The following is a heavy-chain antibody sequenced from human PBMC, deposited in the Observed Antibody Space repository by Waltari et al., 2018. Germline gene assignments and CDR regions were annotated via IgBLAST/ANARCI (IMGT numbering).Heavy chain of an antibody. CDR2: SSGSGDST. CDR3: AKALSYVPATVDY. J-gene: IGHJ4*02. Sequence: EVQLLESGGGLVQPGGSLRLSCAASGFTFSSYAMSWVRQAPGKGVGWCLGSSGSGDSTYYADSGKGRVTSSRDKSKNTLYLQMNSLRAEDTAVYYCAKALSYVPATVDYWGQGTLVTVSS. V-gene: IGHV3-23*01. CDR1: GFTFSSYA. D-gene: IGHD2-2*01.